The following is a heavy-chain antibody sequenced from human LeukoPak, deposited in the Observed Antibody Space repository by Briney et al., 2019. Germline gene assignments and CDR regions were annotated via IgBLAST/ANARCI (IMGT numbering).Heavy chain of an antibody. CDR3: ARDRGSGYFSFGPYPKENYYYYGMDV. V-gene: IGHV1-69*13. CDR2: IIPIFGTA. Sequence: GASVKVSCTASGGTFSSYAISWVRQAPGQGLEWMGGIIPIFGTANYAQKFQGRVTITADESTSTAYMELSSLRSEDTAVYYCARDRGSGYFSFGPYPKENYYYYGMDVWGQGTTVTVSS. CDR1: GGTFSSYA. J-gene: IGHJ6*02. D-gene: IGHD3-22*01.